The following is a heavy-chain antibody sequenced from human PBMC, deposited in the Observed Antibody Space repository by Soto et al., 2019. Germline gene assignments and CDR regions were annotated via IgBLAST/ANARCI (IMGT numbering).Heavy chain of an antibody. Sequence: TLSLTCTVSGGSISSGGYYWILIRQHPGKGLEWIGYIYYSGSTYYNPSLKSRVTISVDTSKNQFSLKLSSVTAADTAVYYCARGYSSLNWFDTWGQGTLVTVSS. CDR2: IYYSGST. CDR3: ARGYSSLNWFDT. J-gene: IGHJ5*02. D-gene: IGHD6-13*01. CDR1: GGSISSGGYY. V-gene: IGHV4-31*03.